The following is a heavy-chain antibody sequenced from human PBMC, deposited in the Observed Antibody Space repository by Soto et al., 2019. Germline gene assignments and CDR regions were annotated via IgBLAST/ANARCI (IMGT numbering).Heavy chain of an antibody. CDR2: MYYSGTT. J-gene: IGHJ5*02. D-gene: IGHD3-22*01. Sequence: SETLSLTCTVSGGSISSSDFYWGWLRQPPGKGLDFIGSMYYSGTTYYNPSLKNRITISVDTSKNQFSLKLISVTAADTAVYYCAVVDSTGNWFDPWGQGALVTVSS. CDR3: AVVDSTGNWFDP. V-gene: IGHV4-39*01. CDR1: GGSISSSDFY.